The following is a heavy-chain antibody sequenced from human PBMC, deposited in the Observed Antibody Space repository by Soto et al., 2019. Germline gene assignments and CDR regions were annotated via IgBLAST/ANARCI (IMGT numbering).Heavy chain of an antibody. Sequence: SVKVSCKASGYTFTSYYMHWVRQAPGQGLEWMGIINPSGGSTSYAQKFQGRVTMTRDTSTSTVYMELSSLRSEDTAVYYCARDNSIAARPDYYFDYWGQGTLVTVSS. CDR1: GYTFTSYY. CDR3: ARDNSIAARPDYYFDY. V-gene: IGHV1-46*01. CDR2: INPSGGST. J-gene: IGHJ4*02. D-gene: IGHD6-6*01.